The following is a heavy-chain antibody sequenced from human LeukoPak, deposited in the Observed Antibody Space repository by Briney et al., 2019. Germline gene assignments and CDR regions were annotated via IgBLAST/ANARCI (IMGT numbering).Heavy chain of an antibody. CDR3: ARDRSNSYYYYYGMDV. CDR2: IYTSGST. V-gene: IGHV4-4*07. Sequence: SETLSLTCTVSGGSISSYYWSWIRQPAGKGLEWIGRIYTSGSTNYNPSLKSRVTMSVDTSKNQFSLKLSSVTAADTAVYYCARDRSNSYYYYYGMDVWGQGTTVTVSS. D-gene: IGHD4-23*01. J-gene: IGHJ6*02. CDR1: GGSISSYY.